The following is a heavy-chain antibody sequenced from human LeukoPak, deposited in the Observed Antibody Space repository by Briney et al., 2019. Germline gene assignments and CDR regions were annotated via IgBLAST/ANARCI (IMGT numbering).Heavy chain of an antibody. CDR3: ARGDTSPFY. D-gene: IGHD5-18*01. Sequence: GGSLRLSCAASGFTFSSNWMHWVRHAPGKGLVWVSRINSDGSYTSYADTAKGRFTISRDNAKNTLYLQMNSLRVEDTALYYCARGDTSPFYWGQGTLVTVSS. V-gene: IGHV3-74*01. CDR2: INSDGSYT. CDR1: GFTFSSNW. J-gene: IGHJ4*02.